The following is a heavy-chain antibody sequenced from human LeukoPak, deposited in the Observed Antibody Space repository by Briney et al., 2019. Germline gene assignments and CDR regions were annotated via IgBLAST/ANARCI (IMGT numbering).Heavy chain of an antibody. D-gene: IGHD3-16*01. Sequence: ASVKVSCKASNNTLSNNGINWVRQARGQGLEWMGWTSGYNTYTTYAQKFQDRVTMTKDTSTNTAYMEMRSLRSDDTAMYYCARVRLVWGMESFDLWGQGTMVTVSS. CDR2: TSGYNTYT. J-gene: IGHJ3*01. CDR1: NNTLSNNG. V-gene: IGHV1-18*01. CDR3: ARVRLVWGMESFDL.